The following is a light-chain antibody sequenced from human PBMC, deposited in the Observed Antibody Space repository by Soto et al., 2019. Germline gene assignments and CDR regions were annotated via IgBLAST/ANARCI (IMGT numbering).Light chain of an antibody. CDR1: QSVSTRS. CDR3: QQLNTYPST. CDR2: GAS. Sequence: EIVLTQSPGTLSLSPGERATLSCRASQSVSTRSLAWYQQKPGQAPRLLIYGASSRTTGIPDRFSGSGSGTDFTLTISSLQPEDFATYYCQQLNTYPSTFGGGTKVDI. J-gene: IGKJ4*01. V-gene: IGKV3-20*01.